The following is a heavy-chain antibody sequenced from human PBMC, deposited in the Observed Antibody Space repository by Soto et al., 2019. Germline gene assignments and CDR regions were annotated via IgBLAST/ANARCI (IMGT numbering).Heavy chain of an antibody. J-gene: IGHJ4*02. CDR3: ARDGVVAGFYQLDS. V-gene: IGHV1-3*01. Sequence: GASVKVSCKASGYTFTNYAMHWWRQSAGQRLEWMGWINGGNGNTKYSQKFQDRVTITRDTSASTAYMELSSLRSEDTAVYYCARDGVVAGFYQLDSWGQGTLVTVSS. D-gene: IGHD6-19*01. CDR1: GYTFTNYA. CDR2: INGGNGNT.